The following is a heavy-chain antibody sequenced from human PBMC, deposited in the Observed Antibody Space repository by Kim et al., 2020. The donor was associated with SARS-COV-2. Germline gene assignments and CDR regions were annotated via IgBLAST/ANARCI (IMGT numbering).Heavy chain of an antibody. CDR2: IYYSGST. Sequence: SETLSLTCTVSGGSISSSSYYWGWIRQPPGKGLEWIGSIYYSGSTYYNPSLKSRVTISVDTSKNQFSLKLSSVTAADTAVYYCARVIAARGGIDYWGQGTLVTVSS. CDR1: GGSISSSSYY. D-gene: IGHD6-6*01. J-gene: IGHJ4*02. V-gene: IGHV4-39*01. CDR3: ARVIAARGGIDY.